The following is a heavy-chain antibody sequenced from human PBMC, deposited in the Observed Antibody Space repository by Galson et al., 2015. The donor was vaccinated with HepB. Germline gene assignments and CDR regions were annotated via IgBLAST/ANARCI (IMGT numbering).Heavy chain of an antibody. Sequence: VKPTQTLTLTCTFSGFSLSASGVGVGWIRQPPGKALEWLAHIFSNDEKSYSTSLKSRLTISKDTSKSQVVLTMTNMDPVDTATYYCARSREGYCTNGVCQKRGAFDIWGQGTMVTVSS. D-gene: IGHD2-8*01. J-gene: IGHJ3*02. V-gene: IGHV2-26*01. CDR3: ARSREGYCTNGVCQKRGAFDI. CDR1: GFSLSASGVG. CDR2: IFSNDEK.